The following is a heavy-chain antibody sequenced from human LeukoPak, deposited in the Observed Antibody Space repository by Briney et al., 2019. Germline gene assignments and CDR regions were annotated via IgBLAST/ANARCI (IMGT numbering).Heavy chain of an antibody. J-gene: IGHJ4*02. V-gene: IGHV3-7*01. CDR2: IKQDGSEK. Sequence: GGPLRLSCAASGFTFSGSALHWVRQAPGKGLEWVANIKQDGSEKYYVDSVKGRFTISRDNAKNSLYLQMNSLRAEDTAVYYCARSSGGGFDYWGQGTLVTVSS. D-gene: IGHD1-14*01. CDR1: GFTFSGSA. CDR3: ARSSGGGFDY.